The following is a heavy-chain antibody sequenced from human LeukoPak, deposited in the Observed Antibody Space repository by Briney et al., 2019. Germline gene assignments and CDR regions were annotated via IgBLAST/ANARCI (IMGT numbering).Heavy chain of an antibody. D-gene: IGHD3-10*01. V-gene: IGHV3-11*05. CDR1: GFTFGDYY. J-gene: IGHJ4*02. Sequence: GGSLRLSCAASGFTFGDYYMSWIRQAPGKGLEWVSYISSSGSYTNYADSVKGRFTISRDNAKNSVYLQMNSLRAEVTAGYYCAREVTYYYGSGSYNNKYYFDYWGQGTLVTVSS. CDR2: ISSSGSYT. CDR3: AREVTYYYGSGSYNNKYYFDY.